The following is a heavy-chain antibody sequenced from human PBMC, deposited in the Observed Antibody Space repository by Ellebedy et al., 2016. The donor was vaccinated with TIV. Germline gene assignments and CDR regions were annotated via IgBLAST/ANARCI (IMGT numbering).Heavy chain of an antibody. Sequence: SLKISCSASGFTFDDFAMHWVRQAPGKGLEWVSSINWNCGSIDYADSVKGRFTISRDNAKNSLYLQMNSLRLEDTALYYCTKDRAASGPPDGFDIWGQGAMVTVSS. CDR1: GFTFDDFA. V-gene: IGHV3-9*01. J-gene: IGHJ3*02. CDR3: TKDRAASGPPDGFDI. CDR2: INWNCGSI. D-gene: IGHD6-13*01.